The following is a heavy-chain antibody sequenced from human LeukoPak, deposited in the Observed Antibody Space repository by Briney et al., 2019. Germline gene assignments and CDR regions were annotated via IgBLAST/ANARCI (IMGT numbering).Heavy chain of an antibody. CDR1: GFPFSSYW. CDR3: ARDQICFGDGGWFDP. D-gene: IGHD3-10*01. J-gene: IGHJ5*02. V-gene: IGHV3-7*03. Sequence: GGSLRLSCAASGFPFSSYWMSWVRQAPGKGLEWVANIKQDGSEKYYVDSVKGRFSISRDNAKNSLCLQMNSLRAEDTAVYYCARDQICFGDGGWFDPWGQGTLVTVSS. CDR2: IKQDGSEK.